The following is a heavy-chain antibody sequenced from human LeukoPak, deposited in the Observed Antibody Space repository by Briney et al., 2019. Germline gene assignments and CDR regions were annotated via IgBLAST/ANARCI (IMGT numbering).Heavy chain of an antibody. CDR3: AKGRWFGELSYFDY. D-gene: IGHD3-10*01. CDR1: GFTFSSYG. V-gene: IGHV3-30*18. CDR2: ISYDGSNK. J-gene: IGHJ4*02. Sequence: GGSLRLSCAASGFTFSSYGMHWVRQVPGKGLEWVAVISYDGSNKYYADSVKGRFTISRDNSKNTLYLQMNSLRAEDTAVYYCAKGRWFGELSYFDYWGQGTLVTVSS.